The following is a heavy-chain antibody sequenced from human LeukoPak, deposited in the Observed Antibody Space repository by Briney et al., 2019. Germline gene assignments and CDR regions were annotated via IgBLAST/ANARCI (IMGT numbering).Heavy chain of an antibody. J-gene: IGHJ4*02. Sequence: GGSLRLSCAASGSPFSSYWMHWVRQAPGKGLVWVSYINSDGSSASYADSVKGRFTISRDSAKNTLYLQMNSLRAEDTAVYYCARDGRGSGDYPTFDYWGQGTPVTVSS. CDR3: ARDGRGSGDYPTFDY. CDR1: GSPFSSYW. D-gene: IGHD3-3*01. V-gene: IGHV3-74*01. CDR2: INSDGSSA.